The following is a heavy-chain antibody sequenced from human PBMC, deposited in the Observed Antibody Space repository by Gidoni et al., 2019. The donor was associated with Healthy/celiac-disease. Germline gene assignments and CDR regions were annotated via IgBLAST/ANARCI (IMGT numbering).Heavy chain of an antibody. D-gene: IGHD1-26*01. CDR2: IKSKTDGGTT. Sequence: EVQLVESGGGLVKPGGSLRLSCAASGCTFSNYSLSGVRQAPGKGLEWVGRIKSKTDGGTTDYAAPVKGRFTISRDDSKNTLYLQMNSLKTEDTAVYYCTTVVVGATAYYYYYMDVWGKGTTVTVSS. CDR1: GCTFSNYS. J-gene: IGHJ6*03. V-gene: IGHV3-15*01. CDR3: TTVVVGATAYYYYYMDV.